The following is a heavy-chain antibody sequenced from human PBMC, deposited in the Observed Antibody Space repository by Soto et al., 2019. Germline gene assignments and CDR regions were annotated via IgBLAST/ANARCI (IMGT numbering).Heavy chain of an antibody. CDR1: GYSFTSLD. CDR2: MQPSTGRT. Sequence: ASVKVSCKASGYSFTSLDINWVRQTAGQGLEWMGWMQPSTGRTGYAQKFQGRVTMTRDTSINTAYMELTTLTSDDTAFYYCARGVSAGVDYWGQGTLVTAPQ. J-gene: IGHJ4*02. D-gene: IGHD1-26*01. CDR3: ARGVSAGVDY. V-gene: IGHV1-8*01.